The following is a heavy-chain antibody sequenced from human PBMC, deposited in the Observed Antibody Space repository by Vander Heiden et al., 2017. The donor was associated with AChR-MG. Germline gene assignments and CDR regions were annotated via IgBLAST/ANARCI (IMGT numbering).Heavy chain of an antibody. J-gene: IGHJ5*02. CDR2: IYYIGST. Sequence: QVQLQESGPGLVEPLPTPSLTFTAAVDSISSGYYYWSGIRQPPGKGLEWIGFIYYIGSTYYNPALSSRVTRSVDTSKNQFSRKLSSVTAADTAVYYCARAPVVASRLAWFDPWGQGTLVTVSS. D-gene: IGHD2-15*01. CDR1: VDSISSGYYY. V-gene: IGHV4-30-4*01. CDR3: ARAPVVASRLAWFDP.